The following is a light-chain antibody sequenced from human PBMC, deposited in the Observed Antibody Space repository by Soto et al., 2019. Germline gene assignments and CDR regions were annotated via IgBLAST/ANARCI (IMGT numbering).Light chain of an antibody. V-gene: IGKV1-9*01. J-gene: IGKJ5*01. CDR1: HAIRSY. Sequence: DIQLTQSPSSLSASVGDRVTITCRASHAIRSYLAWYQQKSGKAPKFLIYAASPVQDGVPSRFSDSGSGTEFTLTSTCLQPEDLATYYCLRLDGYPITFGQGTGLEIK. CDR2: AAS. CDR3: LRLDGYPIT.